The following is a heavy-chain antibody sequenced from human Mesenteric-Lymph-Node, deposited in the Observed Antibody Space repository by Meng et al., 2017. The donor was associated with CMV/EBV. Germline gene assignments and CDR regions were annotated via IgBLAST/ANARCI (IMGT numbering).Heavy chain of an antibody. D-gene: IGHD6-19*01. J-gene: IGHJ4*02. CDR1: GFTFSSYS. CDR3: AKDRYSSGWDDFDY. CDR2: ISSSSSYI. V-gene: IGHV3-21*04. Sequence: GESLKISCAASGFTFSSYSMNWVRQAPGKGLEWVSSISSSSSYIYYADSVKGRFTISRDNAKNSLYLQMNSLRAEDTAVYYCAKDRYSSGWDDFDYWGQGTLVTVSS.